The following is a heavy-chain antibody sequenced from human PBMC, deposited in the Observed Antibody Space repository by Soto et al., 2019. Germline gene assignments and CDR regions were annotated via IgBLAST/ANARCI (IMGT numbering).Heavy chain of an antibody. V-gene: IGHV3-48*01. CDR3: ARDSRDIVVVVAATVVDY. J-gene: IGHJ4*02. Sequence: EVQLVESGGGLVQPGGSLRLSCAASGFTFSSYSMNWVRQAPGKGLEWVSYISSSSSTIYYADSVKGRFTISRDNAKNSLYLQMNSLRAEDTAVYYCARDSRDIVVVVAATVVDYWGQGTLVTVSS. CDR1: GFTFSSYS. D-gene: IGHD2-15*01. CDR2: ISSSSSTI.